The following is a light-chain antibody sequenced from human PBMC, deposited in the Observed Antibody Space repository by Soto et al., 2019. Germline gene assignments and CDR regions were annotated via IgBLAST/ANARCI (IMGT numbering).Light chain of an antibody. CDR2: EGT. CDR1: SGDIGRYKF. Sequence: QSVLTQPASVSGSPGQSVTISCTGTSGDIGRYKFVSWFQQHPGKAPKLLIFEGTNRPSGVSHRFSGSKSGNTASLTISGTQAQEQALYSSSSSTNTKTLVIFGGGTKVTV. J-gene: IGLJ2*01. V-gene: IGLV2-14*01. CDR3: SSSTNTKTLVI.